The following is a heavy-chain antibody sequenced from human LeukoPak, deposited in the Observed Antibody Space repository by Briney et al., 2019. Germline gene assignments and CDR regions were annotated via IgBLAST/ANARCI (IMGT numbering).Heavy chain of an antibody. CDR1: GFTVSSNH. V-gene: IGHV3-53*04. Sequence: GGSLRLSCAASGFTVSSNHMSWVRQAPGKGLEWVSVIYSGGSTYFADSVKGRFTVSRHNSMNTLYLQMNSLRAEDTAVYYCARVGGTTMFLDYWGQGTLVTVSS. J-gene: IGHJ4*02. CDR2: IYSGGST. D-gene: IGHD1-7*01. CDR3: ARVGGTTMFLDY.